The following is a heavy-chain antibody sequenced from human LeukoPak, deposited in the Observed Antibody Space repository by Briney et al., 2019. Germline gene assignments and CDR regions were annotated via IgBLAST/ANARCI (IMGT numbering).Heavy chain of an antibody. V-gene: IGHV1-46*01. Sequence: SVKVSCKASRYTFTSYHMHRVRQPPVQGLERMGIVKPSGGSTSDTEKFQGRVTMTRDTSTRTVYMELSSLRAEDTSVYDCASAGFGSYYFDYWGQGTLVTVS. CDR3: ASAGFGSYYFDY. CDR2: VKPSGGST. J-gene: IGHJ4*02. CDR1: RYTFTSYH. D-gene: IGHD3-10*01.